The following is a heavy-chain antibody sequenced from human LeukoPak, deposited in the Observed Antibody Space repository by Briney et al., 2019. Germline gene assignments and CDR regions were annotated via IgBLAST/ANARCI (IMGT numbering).Heavy chain of an antibody. CDR1: GGSISGYY. V-gene: IGHV4-59*01. CDR2: IYYSGST. D-gene: IGHD1-26*01. J-gene: IGHJ4*02. Sequence: SETLSLTCTVSGGSISGYYWTWVRQPPGKGLEWIGYIYYSGSTNYHPSLKSRVTLSVDTSKKQFSLKLSSVTAADTAVYYCARGLLVGNTGYYFDYWGQGTLVTVSS. CDR3: ARGLLVGNTGYYFDY.